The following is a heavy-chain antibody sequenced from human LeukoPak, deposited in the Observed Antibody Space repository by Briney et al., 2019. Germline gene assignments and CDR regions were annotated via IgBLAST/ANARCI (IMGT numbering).Heavy chain of an antibody. CDR1: GFTFTNYP. CDR2: ISSSSSTI. CDR3: AKVVPYSSGERGYYFDY. D-gene: IGHD6-19*01. Sequence: PGGSLRLSCAASGFTFTNYPVHWVRQAPGKGLEWVSYISSSSSTIYYADSVKGRFTISRDNAKNSLYLQMNSLRAEDTAVYYCAKVVPYSSGERGYYFDYWGQGTLVTVSS. J-gene: IGHJ4*02. V-gene: IGHV3-48*01.